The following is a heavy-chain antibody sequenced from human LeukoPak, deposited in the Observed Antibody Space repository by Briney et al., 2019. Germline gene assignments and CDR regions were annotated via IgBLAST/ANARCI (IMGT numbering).Heavy chain of an antibody. Sequence: HGESLKISCKGSGYSFTSYWIGWVRQMPGKGLEWMGIIYPGDSDTRYSPSFQGQVTISADKSISTAYLQWSSLKASDTAMYYCARLLPRYSSSWVTTLNYYYYYMDVWGKGTTVTISS. V-gene: IGHV5-51*01. CDR2: IYPGDSDT. D-gene: IGHD6-13*01. CDR1: GYSFTSYW. J-gene: IGHJ6*03. CDR3: ARLLPRYSSSWVTTLNYYYYYMDV.